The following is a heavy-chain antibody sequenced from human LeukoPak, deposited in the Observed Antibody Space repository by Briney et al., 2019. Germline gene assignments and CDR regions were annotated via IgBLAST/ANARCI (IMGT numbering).Heavy chain of an antibody. CDR3: ATFRFLGT. J-gene: IGHJ3*01. Sequence: PGGSLRLSCAASGFTFSSYWMTWVRQDPGKGLEWVANIKPGGSEKYYVDSVKGRFTISRDNAKNSLYLQMNSLRAEDTAVYYCATFRFLGTWGQGTMVTVSP. V-gene: IGHV3-7*03. CDR1: GFTFSSYW. CDR2: IKPGGSEK. D-gene: IGHD3-3*01.